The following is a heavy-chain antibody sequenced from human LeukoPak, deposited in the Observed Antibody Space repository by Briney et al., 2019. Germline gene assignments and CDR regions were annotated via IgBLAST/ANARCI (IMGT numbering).Heavy chain of an antibody. Sequence: PSETLSLTCTVSGGSISTSNYYWGWIRQPPGKGLEWIGNIFYSGSTYYSPSLRSRVTISLDTSRNQFSLKLNSVTAADTAVYYCARLPDVWGKGTTVTISS. V-gene: IGHV4-39*07. CDR1: GGSISTSNYY. J-gene: IGHJ6*04. CDR3: ARLPDV. CDR2: IFYSGST.